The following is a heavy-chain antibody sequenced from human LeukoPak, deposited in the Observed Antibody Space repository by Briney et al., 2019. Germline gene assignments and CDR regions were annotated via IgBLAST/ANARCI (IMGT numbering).Heavy chain of an antibody. J-gene: IGHJ6*03. V-gene: IGHV1-8*03. CDR3: ARDAGTTVTRYYYYYMDV. D-gene: IGHD4-17*01. CDR1: GYTFTSYD. CDR2: MNPNSGNT. Sequence: ASVKVSCKASGYTFTSYDINWVRQATGQGLEWMGWMNPNSGNTGYAQKFQGRVTITRNTSISTAYMELSSLRSEDTAVYYCARDAGTTVTRYYYYYMDVWGKGTTVTVSS.